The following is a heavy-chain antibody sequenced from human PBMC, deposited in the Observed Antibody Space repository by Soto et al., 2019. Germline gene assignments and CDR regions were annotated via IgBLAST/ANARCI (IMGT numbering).Heavy chain of an antibody. J-gene: IGHJ4*02. CDR2: IIPILGIA. D-gene: IGHD3-10*01. CDR1: GGTFRSYT. V-gene: IGHV1-69*02. Sequence: ASVKVSCKASGGTFRSYTISWVRQAPGQGLEWMGRIIPILGIANYAQKFQGRVTITADKSTSTAYMELSSLRSEDTAVYYCARSITVVRGKPPHEHLIDYWGQGTLVTVSS. CDR3: ARSITVVRGKPPHEHLIDY.